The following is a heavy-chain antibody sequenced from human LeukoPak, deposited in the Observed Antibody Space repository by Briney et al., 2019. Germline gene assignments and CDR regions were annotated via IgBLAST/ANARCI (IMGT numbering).Heavy chain of an antibody. CDR3: ARVYWHAFDI. J-gene: IGHJ3*02. D-gene: IGHD2-8*02. Sequence: PSETLSLTCTVSGFSISSGYYWGWIRQPPGKGLEWIGNIYHSGSTYYNPSLKSRLTISIDTSKNQFSLKLSSVTAADTAVYYCARVYWHAFDIWGQGTMVTVPS. CDR2: IYHSGST. CDR1: GFSISSGYY. V-gene: IGHV4-38-2*02.